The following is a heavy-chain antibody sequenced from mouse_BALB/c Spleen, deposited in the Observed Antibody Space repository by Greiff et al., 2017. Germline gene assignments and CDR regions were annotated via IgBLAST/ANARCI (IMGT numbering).Heavy chain of an antibody. Sequence: QVQLKESGPGILQPSQTLSLTCSFSGFSLSTSGMGVSWIRQPSGKGLEWLAHIYWDDDKRYNPSLKSRLTISKDTSSNQVFLKITSVDTADTATYYCARTPYYGYDCWYFDVWGAGTTVTVSS. J-gene: IGHJ1*01. CDR2: IYWDDDK. V-gene: IGHV8-12*01. CDR3: ARTPYYGYDCWYFDV. CDR1: GFSLSTSGMG. D-gene: IGHD2-14*01.